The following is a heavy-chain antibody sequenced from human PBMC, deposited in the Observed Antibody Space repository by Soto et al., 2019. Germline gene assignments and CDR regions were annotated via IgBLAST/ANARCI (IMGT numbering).Heavy chain of an antibody. CDR3: ARGTIVVVVAAINWFDP. CDR2: INHSGST. J-gene: IGHJ5*02. D-gene: IGHD2-15*01. V-gene: IGHV4-34*01. CDR1: GGSFSGYY. Sequence: SETLSLTCAVYGGSFSGYYWSWIRQPPGKGLEWIGEINHSGSTNYNPSLKSRVTISVDTSKNQFSLKLSSVTAADTAVYYCARGTIVVVVAAINWFDPWGQGTLVTVSS.